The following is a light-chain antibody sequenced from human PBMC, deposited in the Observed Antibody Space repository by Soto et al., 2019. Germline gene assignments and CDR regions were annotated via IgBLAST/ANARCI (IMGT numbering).Light chain of an antibody. Sequence: DIQMTQSPSTLSASVGDRVAITCRASQSISQWVAWYQQKPGRAPELLIYDASKLKSGVPSRFSGSGSGTEFSLIITSLQPDDSAMYYCQQYNGYSWTFGRGTKVEIK. CDR3: QQYNGYSWT. J-gene: IGKJ1*01. CDR2: DAS. V-gene: IGKV1-5*01. CDR1: QSISQW.